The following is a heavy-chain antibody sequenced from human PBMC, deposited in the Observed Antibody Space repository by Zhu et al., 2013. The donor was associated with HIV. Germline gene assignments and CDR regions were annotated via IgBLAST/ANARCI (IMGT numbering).Heavy chain of an antibody. CDR3: ARGRFVYGDILTF. V-gene: IGHV1-8*01. D-gene: IGHD4-17*01. Sequence: QVQLVQSGAEVMKPGTSVKVSCKASGYTFTSYDIHWVRQATGQGLEWMGWMNPKSGNTGYAQKFQGRVTMTRNTSITTAYMELSSLRFEDTALYYCARGRFVYGDILTFWGQGAPVTVSS. J-gene: IGHJ4*02. CDR2: MNPKSGNT. CDR1: GYTFTSYD.